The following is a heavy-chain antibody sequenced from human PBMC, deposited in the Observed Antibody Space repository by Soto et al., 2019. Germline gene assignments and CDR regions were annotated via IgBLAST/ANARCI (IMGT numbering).Heavy chain of an antibody. Sequence: QITLKESGPPLVKPTETLTLTCTFSGFSLRTSGVGVAWIRQPPGKALDWLAFIYWDGEKRYSPSLKSRLTITKDPSENHVVLTMANMAPVDSATYYCAHRLVRGELYGLAVWGQGTTVIVSS. CDR2: IYWDGEK. D-gene: IGHD1-7*01. CDR3: AHRLVRGELYGLAV. V-gene: IGHV2-5*02. CDR1: GFSLRTSGVG. J-gene: IGHJ6*02.